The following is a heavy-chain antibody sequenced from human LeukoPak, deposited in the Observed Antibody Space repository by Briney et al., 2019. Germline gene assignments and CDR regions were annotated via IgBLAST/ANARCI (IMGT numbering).Heavy chain of an antibody. CDR3: VKVGTGNEYGSGDFDS. CDR2: ISGSGGST. D-gene: IGHD3-10*01. Sequence: GGSLRLSCAASGFTFSSYAMSWVRQAPGKGLEWVSAISGSGGSTYYADSVKGRFTISRDNSKNTRYLQMNSLRAEDTAVYYCVKVGTGNEYGSGDFDSWGQGTLVIVSP. J-gene: IGHJ4*02. CDR1: GFTFSSYA. V-gene: IGHV3-23*01.